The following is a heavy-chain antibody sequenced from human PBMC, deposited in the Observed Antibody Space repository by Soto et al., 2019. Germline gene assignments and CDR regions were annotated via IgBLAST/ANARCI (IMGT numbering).Heavy chain of an antibody. CDR3: MSKFGPYYCGLDV. D-gene: IGHD3-10*01. CDR2: IYHTGIA. CDR1: GDSITDNHW. V-gene: IGHV4-4*02. J-gene: IGHJ6*02. Sequence: SETLSLTCTVYGDSITDNHWWSWVRQPPGKGPELIGEIYHTGIANYNPSLESRVAFSVDKSKNQFSLSLTSVTAADTAVYYCMSKFGPYYCGLDVWGQGTTVTVS.